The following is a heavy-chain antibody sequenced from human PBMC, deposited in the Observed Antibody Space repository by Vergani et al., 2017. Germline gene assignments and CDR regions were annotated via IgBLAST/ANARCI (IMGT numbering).Heavy chain of an antibody. Sequence: QVQLVESGGGVVQPGRSLRLSCAASGFTFSSYGMHWVRQAPGKGLEWVAVIWYDGSNKYYADSVKGRFTLSRDNSKNKLYLQMNSLRAEDTAVYYCAKQLSSSWYFDYWGQGTLVTVSS. CDR1: GFTFSSYG. CDR2: IWYDGSNK. D-gene: IGHD6-13*01. CDR3: AKQLSSSWYFDY. J-gene: IGHJ4*02. V-gene: IGHV3-33*06.